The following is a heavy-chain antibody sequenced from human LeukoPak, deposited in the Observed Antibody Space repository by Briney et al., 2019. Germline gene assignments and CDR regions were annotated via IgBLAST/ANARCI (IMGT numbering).Heavy chain of an antibody. Sequence: SETLSLTCTVPGGSISSSSYYWGWIRQPPGKGLEWIGSIYYSGSTYYNPSLKSRVTISVDTSKNQFSLKLSSVTAADTAVYYCARVLLRRAWYYFDYWGQGTLVTVSS. J-gene: IGHJ4*02. D-gene: IGHD3-22*01. CDR1: GGSISSSSYY. V-gene: IGHV4-39*01. CDR2: IYYSGST. CDR3: ARVLLRRAWYYFDY.